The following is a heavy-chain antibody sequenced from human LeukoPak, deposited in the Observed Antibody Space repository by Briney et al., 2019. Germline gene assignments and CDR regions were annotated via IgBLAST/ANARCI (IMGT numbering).Heavy chain of an antibody. D-gene: IGHD3-10*01. CDR3: AKERGSGVHYYYGMDV. CDR1: GFTFSNYG. V-gene: IGHV3-30*18. J-gene: IGHJ6*02. Sequence: GRSLRLSCAVSGFTFSNYGMHWVRQAPGKGLEWVAVISYDGSNKYYADSVKGRFTISRDNSKHTLYLQMNSLRAEDAGVYYCAKERGSGVHYYYGMDVWGQGATVTVSS. CDR2: ISYDGSNK.